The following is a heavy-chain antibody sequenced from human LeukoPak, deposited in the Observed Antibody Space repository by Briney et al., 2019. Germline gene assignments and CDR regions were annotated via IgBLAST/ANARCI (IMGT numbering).Heavy chain of an antibody. CDR1: GFTFNGSW. D-gene: IGHD1-1*01. CDR2: MAPSGTQT. Sequence: FTSSGSGFTFNGSWMNWVRQAPGKRLEWVANMAPSGTQTRYVDSVKGRFTISKDDPGTSLYLEMHSLRAEDTAIYYCAIWTSGNYWGQGALVTVSS. V-gene: IGHV3-7*01. CDR3: AIWTSGNY. J-gene: IGHJ4*02.